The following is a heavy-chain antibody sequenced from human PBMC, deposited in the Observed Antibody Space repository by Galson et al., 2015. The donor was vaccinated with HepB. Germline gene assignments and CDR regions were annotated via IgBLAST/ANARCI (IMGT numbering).Heavy chain of an antibody. J-gene: IGHJ4*02. D-gene: IGHD2-2*01. Sequence: SLRLSCAASGFTFSSYAMHWVRQAPGKGLEWVAVISYDVNTKYYAESVKGRFTISRDNSKNTLYLQMNSLRPDDTAVYYCAHIMGWDIAVVPAALDYWGQGTLVTVSS. CDR2: ISYDVNTK. CDR3: AHIMGWDIAVVPAALDY. CDR1: GFTFSSYA. V-gene: IGHV3-30-3*01.